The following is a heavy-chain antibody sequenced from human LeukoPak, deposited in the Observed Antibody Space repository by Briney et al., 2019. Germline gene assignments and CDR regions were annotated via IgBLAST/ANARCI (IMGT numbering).Heavy chain of an antibody. Sequence: SETLSLTCTVSGGSISSYYWSWIRQPAGKGLEWIGRIYNSGSTNYNPSLKSRVTMSVDTSKNQFSLKLSSVTAADTAVYYCARDSPGRPFWSGYPNWFDPWGQGTLVTVSS. D-gene: IGHD3-3*01. CDR1: GGSISSYY. J-gene: IGHJ5*02. CDR2: IYNSGST. CDR3: ARDSPGRPFWSGYPNWFDP. V-gene: IGHV4-4*07.